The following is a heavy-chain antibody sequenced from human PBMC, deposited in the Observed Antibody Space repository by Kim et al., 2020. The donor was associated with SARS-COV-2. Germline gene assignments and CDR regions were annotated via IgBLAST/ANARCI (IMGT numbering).Heavy chain of an antibody. J-gene: IGHJ4*02. V-gene: IGHV3-23*01. CDR3: AKALCGGFEY. D-gene: IGHD3-16*01. Sequence: ADPGKGRFTISRDNTKSTLSLQMNSLRVEDTAVYFCAKALCGGFEYWSQGNLVTVSS.